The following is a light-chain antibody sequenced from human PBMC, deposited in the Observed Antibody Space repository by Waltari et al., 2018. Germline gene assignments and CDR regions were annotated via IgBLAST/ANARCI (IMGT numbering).Light chain of an antibody. CDR1: SNDVGAYNY. J-gene: IGLJ1*01. CDR3: NSYAGSNNNV. V-gene: IGLV2-8*01. CDR2: EVT. Sequence: QSALTQPPSASGSPGQSVTISCTGTSNDVGAYNYVSWYQQHPGKAPKLMIYEVTKRHSGVPDRFAGSKSGNPASLTVSGLQAEDEADYYCNSYAGSNNNVVGTGTKVTVL.